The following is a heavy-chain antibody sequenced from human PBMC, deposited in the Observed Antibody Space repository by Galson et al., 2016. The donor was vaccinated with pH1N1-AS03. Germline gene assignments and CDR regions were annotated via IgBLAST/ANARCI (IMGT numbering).Heavy chain of an antibody. J-gene: IGHJ4*02. CDR1: GYIFTSYW. CDR3: ARQVRDGYNDYFDY. D-gene: IGHD5-24*01. CDR2: IYPGDSDT. Sequence: QSGAEVKKPGESLKISCKTSGYIFTSYWVAWVRHMPGKGLEWTGIIYPGDSDTRYSPSFQGQATISADRSINTAYLQWSSLMASDTAIYYCARQVRDGYNDYFDYWGQGILVTVSS. V-gene: IGHV5-51*01.